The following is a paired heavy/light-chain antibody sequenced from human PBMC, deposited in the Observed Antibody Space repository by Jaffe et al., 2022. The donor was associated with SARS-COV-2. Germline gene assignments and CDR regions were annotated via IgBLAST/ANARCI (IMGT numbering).Heavy chain of an antibody. Sequence: EVQLVESGGGLVQPGGSLRLSCAASGFTFSSSWMHWVRQSPDKGLEWVSRITSDGSDTIYADSVKGRFTISRDNAKNTLYLQMNSLRAEDTAVYYCARGGGPDYWGQGTLVTVSS. CDR2: ITSDGSDT. J-gene: IGHJ4*02. D-gene: IGHD3-16*01. CDR1: GFTFSSSW. V-gene: IGHV3-74*01. CDR3: ARGGGPDY.
Light chain of an antibody. Sequence: QSALTQPASVSGSPGQSITISCTGTSSDVGGYNYVSWYQQYPGKAPKLMIYGVSNRPSGVSNRFSGSKSGNTASLTISGLQAEDEADYYCSSYTSSSTWVFGGGTKLTVL. J-gene: IGLJ3*02. CDR2: GVS. CDR1: SSDVGGYNY. V-gene: IGLV2-14*01. CDR3: SSYTSSSTWV.